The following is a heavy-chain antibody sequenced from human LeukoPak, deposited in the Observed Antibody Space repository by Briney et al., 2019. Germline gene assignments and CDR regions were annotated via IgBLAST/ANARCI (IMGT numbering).Heavy chain of an antibody. CDR1: GFTFGRYA. CDR2: ISFDGSKK. D-gene: IGHD3-22*01. Sequence: GGPLRLSCAASGFTFGRYAMYWVRQAPGKGLEWVSVISFDGSKKHYADSVRGRITISRDNSKNTLYLQMNSLRTEDTAVYYCARAQRVTMIEVVISAFDIWGQGTLVTVSS. CDR3: ARAQRVTMIEVVISAFDI. V-gene: IGHV3-30-3*01. J-gene: IGHJ3*02.